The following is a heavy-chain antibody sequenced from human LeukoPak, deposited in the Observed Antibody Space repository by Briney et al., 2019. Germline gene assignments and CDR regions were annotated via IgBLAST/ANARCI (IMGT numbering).Heavy chain of an antibody. CDR2: IYYSGST. Sequence: SETLSLTCTVSGGSISSYYWSWIRQPPGKGLEWIGYIYYSGSTNYNPSLKSRVTISVDTSKSQFSLKLSSVTAADTAVYYCARYSTSYYFDYWGQGTLVTVSS. D-gene: IGHD6-6*01. CDR1: GGSISSYY. J-gene: IGHJ4*02. V-gene: IGHV4-59*08. CDR3: ARYSTSYYFDY.